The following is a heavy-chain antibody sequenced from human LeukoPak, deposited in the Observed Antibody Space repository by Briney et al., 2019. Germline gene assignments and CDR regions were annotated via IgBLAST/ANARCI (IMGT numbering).Heavy chain of an antibody. CDR1: GSSFSSDA. Sequence: GSLRLSCAASGSSFSSDAMNWVRQAPGKGLEYVSAISSNGGNTYYANSVKGRFTISRDNSKNTLYVQMGSLRAEDMAVYYCAISLLLDLHYYYYMDVWGKGTTVTVSS. D-gene: IGHD3-10*01. J-gene: IGHJ6*03. CDR3: AISLLLDLHYYYYMDV. V-gene: IGHV3-64*01. CDR2: ISSNGGNT.